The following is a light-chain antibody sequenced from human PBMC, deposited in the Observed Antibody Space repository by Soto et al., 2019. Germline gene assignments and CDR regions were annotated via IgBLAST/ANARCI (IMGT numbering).Light chain of an antibody. CDR3: QQRNNWPPSIT. V-gene: IGKV3-11*01. J-gene: IGKJ5*01. Sequence: EMVLRQSPGTLSLSAGEIASLXXRTSQSIASHLAWYQQKPGQAPRLLXXDASSRATGIPARFSGSGSGTDFTLTISSLEPEDFAVYYCQQRNNWPPSITFGPGTRLEIK. CDR1: QSIASH. CDR2: DAS.